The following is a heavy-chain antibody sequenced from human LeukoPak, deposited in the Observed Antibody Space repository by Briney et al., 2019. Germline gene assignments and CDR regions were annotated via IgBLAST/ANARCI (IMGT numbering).Heavy chain of an antibody. Sequence: GASVKVSCTASGYTFTSYGISWVRQAPGQGLEWMGWINPNSGGTNYAQKFQGRVTMTRDTSISTAYMELSRLRSDDTAVYYCARDSGSGGSPHMYYYYYYMDVWGKGTTVTVSS. V-gene: IGHV1-2*02. CDR2: INPNSGGT. CDR3: ARDSGSGGSPHMYYYYYYMDV. D-gene: IGHD2-15*01. CDR1: GYTFTSYG. J-gene: IGHJ6*03.